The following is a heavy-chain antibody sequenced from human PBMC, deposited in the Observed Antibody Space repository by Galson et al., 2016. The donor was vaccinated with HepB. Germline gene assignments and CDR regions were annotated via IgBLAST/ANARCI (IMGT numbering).Heavy chain of an antibody. CDR3: ARRAVAGSKGIFDY. CDR1: GDSFTDYY. D-gene: IGHD6-19*01. CDR2: INPDSGDT. J-gene: IGHJ4*02. V-gene: IGHV1-2*02. Sequence: SVKVSCKASGDSFTDYYIHWLRQAPGQGLEWMGWINPDSGDTNYAQKFQGRDTMTRDTSISTAYMELSSLRSDDTAIYYCARRAVAGSKGIFDYWGQGTLVTVSS.